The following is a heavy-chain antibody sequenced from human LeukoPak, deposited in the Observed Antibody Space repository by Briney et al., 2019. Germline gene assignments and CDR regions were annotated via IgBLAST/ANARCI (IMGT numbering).Heavy chain of an antibody. V-gene: IGHV3-21*01. J-gene: IGHJ3*02. CDR3: GRVGGRSKAAKGDAFDI. Sequence: GGSLRLSCAASGFTFSSYAMSWVRQAPGKGLEWVSSISSGSTYMYYADSVKGRFTISRDNAQNSMYLQMNSLRAEDTAVYYCGRVGGRSKAAKGDAFDIWGQGIMVTVSS. CDR2: ISSGSTYM. D-gene: IGHD6-6*01. CDR1: GFTFSSYA.